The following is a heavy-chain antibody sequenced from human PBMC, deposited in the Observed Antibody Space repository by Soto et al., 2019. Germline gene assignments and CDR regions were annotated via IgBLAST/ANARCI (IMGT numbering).Heavy chain of an antibody. J-gene: IGHJ3*02. D-gene: IGHD2-15*01. V-gene: IGHV3-15*07. CDR3: TTGDTVVGIGI. CDR2: IKSKTDGGTT. Sequence: EVQLLESGGGLVKPWGYLILSCAASGFTFSNAWMNWFRQAPGKGLEWVGRIKSKTDGGTTDYAAPVKGRFTISRDDSKNTLYLQMNSLNPEDTAVYYCTTGDTVVGIGICGQGTMVTVSS. CDR1: GFTFSNAW.